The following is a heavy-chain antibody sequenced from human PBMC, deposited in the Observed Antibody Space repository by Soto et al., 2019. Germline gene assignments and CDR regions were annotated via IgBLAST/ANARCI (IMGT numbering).Heavy chain of an antibody. V-gene: IGHV3-23*01. CDR1: GFKFSSYA. J-gene: IGHJ4*03. CDR2: IGASGAGT. D-gene: IGHD3-9*01. Sequence: GVSLRRSCPASGFKFSSYAISWVRQAPGKGREWVSAIGASGAGTYYADSVKGRFTISRDNSKNTLHLQMNSLRAEDTAVYYCALRKTGSYFNYWGQGTLVTVSS. CDR3: ALRKTGSYFNY.